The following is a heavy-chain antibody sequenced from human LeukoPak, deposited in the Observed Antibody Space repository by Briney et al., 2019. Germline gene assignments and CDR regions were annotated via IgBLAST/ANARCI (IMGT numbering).Heavy chain of an antibody. V-gene: IGHV4-59*01. D-gene: IGHD2-15*01. Sequence: SETLSLTCTVSGGSISTYYWSWIRQPPGKGLEWIGYIYHSGSTNYNPSLTSRITISVDTSKNQFSLKRSSVTAADTAVYYCARTIIESGGGRYFDYWGQGTLVTVSS. CDR1: GGSISTYY. CDR2: IYHSGST. J-gene: IGHJ4*02. CDR3: ARTIIESGGGRYFDY.